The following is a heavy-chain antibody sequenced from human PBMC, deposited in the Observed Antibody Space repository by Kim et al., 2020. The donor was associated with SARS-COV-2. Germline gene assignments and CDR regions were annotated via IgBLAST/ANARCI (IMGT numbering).Heavy chain of an antibody. J-gene: IGHJ4*01. Sequence: DAVKGRLTISSDNSKNTLYRQMSRVSGEDTAVYYCAKGDSSGYYPSWYFDYWGQGTLVTVSS. V-gene: IGHV3-23*01. CDR3: AKGDSSGYYPSWYFDY. D-gene: IGHD3-22*01.